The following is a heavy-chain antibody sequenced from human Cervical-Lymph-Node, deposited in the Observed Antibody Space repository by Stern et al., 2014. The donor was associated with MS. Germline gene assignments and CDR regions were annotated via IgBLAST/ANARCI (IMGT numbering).Heavy chain of an antibody. J-gene: IGHJ6*02. Sequence: MQLVESGGGVVQPGRSLTLSCAASGFSISNSGMHWVRQAPGKGLEWVAVMSFVGGNKKYGDSVKGRFSISRDMANNTLFLQMNSLRPEDTAVYYCMGVGDAMHVWGQGTTVIVSS. CDR3: MGVGDAMHV. V-gene: IGHV3-30*03. CDR1: GFSISNSG. CDR2: MSFVGGNK.